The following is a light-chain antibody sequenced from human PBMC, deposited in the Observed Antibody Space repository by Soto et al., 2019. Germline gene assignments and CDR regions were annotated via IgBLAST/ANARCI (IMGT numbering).Light chain of an antibody. J-gene: IGKJ3*01. V-gene: IGKV1-39*01. CDR3: QQSYTTLA. Sequence: DIQMTQSPSSLSASVGDRVTITCRASQSISSYLNWYQQKPGKAPDFLIYAASNLQSGVPSRFSGSGAGTEFTLTNSSLQPVDFATYYCQQSYTTLAFGPGTKVDIK. CDR1: QSISSY. CDR2: AAS.